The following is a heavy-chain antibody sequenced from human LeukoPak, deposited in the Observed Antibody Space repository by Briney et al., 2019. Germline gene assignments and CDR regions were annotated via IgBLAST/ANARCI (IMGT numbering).Heavy chain of an antibody. CDR2: INPSGGST. J-gene: IGHJ6*04. CDR3: ARGVRYFDWLVVVEFGMDV. Sequence: ASVKVSCKASGYTFTSYYMHWVRQPPGQGLEWMGIINPSGGSTSYAQKFQGRVTMTRDTSTSTVYMELSSLRSEDTAVYYCARGVRYFDWLVVVEFGMDVWGKGTTVTVSS. CDR1: GYTFTSYY. V-gene: IGHV1-46*01. D-gene: IGHD3-9*01.